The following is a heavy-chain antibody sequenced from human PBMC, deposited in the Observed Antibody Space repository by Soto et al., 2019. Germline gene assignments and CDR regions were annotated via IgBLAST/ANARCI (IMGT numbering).Heavy chain of an antibody. V-gene: IGHV4-31*03. D-gene: IGHD3-22*01. CDR2: IYYSGST. Sequence: PSETLSLTCTVSGGSISSGGYYWSWIRQHPGKGLEWIGYIYYSGSTYYNPSLKSRVTISVDTSKNQFSLKLSSVTAADTAVYYCARVTYYDKGLNWFDPWGQGTLVTVSS. CDR1: GGSISSGGYY. CDR3: ARVTYYDKGLNWFDP. J-gene: IGHJ5*02.